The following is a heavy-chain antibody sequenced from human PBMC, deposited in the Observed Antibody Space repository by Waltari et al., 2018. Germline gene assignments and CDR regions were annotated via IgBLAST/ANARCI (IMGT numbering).Heavy chain of an antibody. V-gene: IGHV3-74*01. CDR2: INSDETST. Sequence: EVQLVESGGGFVKPGGSLRLSCEASGFTFSSYWMHWVRQAPGKGLEGVSLINSDETSTDYADSLKGRFTISRDNAKNTLYLQMNSLRAEDTAVYYCARPAVPAALRGDFDSWGQGTLVTVSS. J-gene: IGHJ4*02. CDR1: GFTFSSYW. CDR3: ARPAVPAALRGDFDS. D-gene: IGHD2-2*01.